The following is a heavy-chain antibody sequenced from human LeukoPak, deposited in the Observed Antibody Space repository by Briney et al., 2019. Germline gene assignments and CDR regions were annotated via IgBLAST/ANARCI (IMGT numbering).Heavy chain of an antibody. J-gene: IGHJ4*02. D-gene: IGHD5-12*01. CDR3: ARDQGYSGYGGVDY. V-gene: IGHV3-33*01. Sequence: GGSLRLSCAASGFTFSSYGMHWVRQAPGKGLEWVAVIWYDGSNKYYADSVKGRFTTSRDNSKNTLYLQMNSLRAEDTAVYYCARDQGYSGYGGVDYWGQGTLVTVSS. CDR1: GFTFSSYG. CDR2: IWYDGSNK.